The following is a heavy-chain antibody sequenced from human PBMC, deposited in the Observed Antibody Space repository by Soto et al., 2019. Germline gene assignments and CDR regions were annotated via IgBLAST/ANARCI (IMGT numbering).Heavy chain of an antibody. CDR3: ARHRRAVADPYYYYRMDV. CDR1: GYSFTSYW. J-gene: IGHJ6*02. CDR2: IYPGDSDT. D-gene: IGHD6-19*01. Sequence: GESLKISCKGSGYSFTSYWIGWVRQMPGKGLEWMGIIYPGDSDTRYSPSFQGQVTISADKSISTAYLQWSSLKASDTAMYYCARHRRAVADPYYYYRMDVWGQGTTVTVSS. V-gene: IGHV5-51*01.